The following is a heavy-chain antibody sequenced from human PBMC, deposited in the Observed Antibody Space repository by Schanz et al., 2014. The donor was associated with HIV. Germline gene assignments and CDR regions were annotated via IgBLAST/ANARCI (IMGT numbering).Heavy chain of an antibody. D-gene: IGHD5-18*01. CDR3: VKAYSSGFSGAGS. V-gene: IGHV3-23*04. CDR2: ISGSDGDT. CDR1: GFTFSSHW. J-gene: IGHJ5*02. Sequence: VQLVESGGGLVQPGGSLRLSCAASGFTFSSHWMHWVRQAPGKGLDWVSTISGSDGDTYYADSVKGRFTISRDNSRNALYLHMNSLRADDTAIYYCVKAYSSGFSGAGSWGQGALVTVSS.